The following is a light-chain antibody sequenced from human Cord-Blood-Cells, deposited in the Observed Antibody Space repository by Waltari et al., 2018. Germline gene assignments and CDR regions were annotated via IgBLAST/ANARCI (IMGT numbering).Light chain of an antibody. Sequence: DLQMTQSPSSLSASVRDRVTITCRARQGISNYLAWFQHKPGKAPKSLIYDASSLQSGVPSKCSGSGSGTDFTLTISSLQPEDFATYYCQQYNSYPWTFGQGTKVEIK. CDR3: QQYNSYPWT. CDR2: DAS. CDR1: QGISNY. J-gene: IGKJ1*01. V-gene: IGKV1-16*02.